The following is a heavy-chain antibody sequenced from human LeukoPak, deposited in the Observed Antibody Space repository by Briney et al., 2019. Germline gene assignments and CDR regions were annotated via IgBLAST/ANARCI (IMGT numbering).Heavy chain of an antibody. CDR2: IYYSGST. CDR1: GGSISSYY. J-gene: IGHJ3*02. Sequence: SETLSLTCTVSGGSISSYYWSWIRQPPGKGLEWIGYIYYSGSTNYNPSLKSRVTISVDTSKNQFSLKLSSVTAADTAVYYCARLYSSSWYDAFDIWGQGTMATVSS. V-gene: IGHV4-59*01. CDR3: ARLYSSSWYDAFDI. D-gene: IGHD6-13*01.